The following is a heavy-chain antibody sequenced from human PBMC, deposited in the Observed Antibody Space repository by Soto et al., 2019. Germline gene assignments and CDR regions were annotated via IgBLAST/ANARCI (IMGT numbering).Heavy chain of an antibody. Sequence: QVQLQQWGAGLLKPSETLSLTCAVYGGSFSGYYWSWIRQPPGKGLEWIGEINHSGSTNYNLSLKSRVTISVDTSKNQFSLKLSSVTAADTAVYYCARGLTGYDYVWGSYRHLYYFDYWGQGTLVTVSS. CDR3: ARGLTGYDYVWGSYRHLYYFDY. V-gene: IGHV4-34*01. D-gene: IGHD3-16*02. CDR2: INHSGST. CDR1: GGSFSGYY. J-gene: IGHJ4*02.